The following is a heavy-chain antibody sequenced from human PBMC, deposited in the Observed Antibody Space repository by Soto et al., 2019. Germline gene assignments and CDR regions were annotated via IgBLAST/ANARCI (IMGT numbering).Heavy chain of an antibody. CDR1: GFTFNTYA. V-gene: IGHV3-23*01. CDR3: AKGQQLAYFDY. CDR2: ISASGGRT. Sequence: WGSLRLSWAPSGFTFNTYAISWLRHAPGKGLDWLSAISASGGRTYYSDSGESRFTISRDNSKNTLYLQMNTLRAEHTPVYYCAKGQQLAYFDYWGQGTLVTVSS. J-gene: IGHJ4*02. D-gene: IGHD6-13*01.